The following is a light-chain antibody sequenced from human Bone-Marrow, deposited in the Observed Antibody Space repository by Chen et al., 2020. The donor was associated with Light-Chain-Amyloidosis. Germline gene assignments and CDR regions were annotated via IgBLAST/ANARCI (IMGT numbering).Light chain of an antibody. Sequence: QSALTQPASVPGSPGQSTTISCTGTSSDVGSYNLVSWYQQHPGKAPKLMIYEGSKRPSGVSNRFSGSKSGNTASLTISGLQAEDEADYYCCSYAGSSNWVFGGGTKLTVL. CDR2: EGS. CDR1: SSDVGSYNL. V-gene: IGLV2-23*01. CDR3: CSYAGSSNWV. J-gene: IGLJ3*02.